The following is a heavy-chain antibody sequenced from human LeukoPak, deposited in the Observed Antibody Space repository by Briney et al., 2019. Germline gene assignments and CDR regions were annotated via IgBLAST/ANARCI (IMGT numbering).Heavy chain of an antibody. V-gene: IGHV4-38-2*02. CDR1: GYSISSGNY. CDR3: ARVMSVVAASRDYYYYMDV. Sequence: SETLSLTCTVSGYSISSGNYWGWSRQPPGKGLEWFGSINHSGSTYYNQSVKSRVTISVDTAKNQFSLKMSCLTAADTAVYYCARVMSVVAASRDYYYYMDVWGKGTTVTVSS. D-gene: IGHD2-15*01. CDR2: INHSGST. J-gene: IGHJ6*03.